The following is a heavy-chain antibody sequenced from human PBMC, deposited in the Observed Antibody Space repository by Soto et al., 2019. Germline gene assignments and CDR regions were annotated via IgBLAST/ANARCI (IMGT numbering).Heavy chain of an antibody. CDR1: GFSLSTSGVG. D-gene: IGHD4-4*01. V-gene: IGHV2-5*01. Sequence: QITLKESGPTLVTPTQTLTLTCTFSGFSLSTSGVGVGWIRQPPGKALEWLALIYWNDDKRYSPSLKSRLTIAKDTSKNQVVLNMTNMDPVDTATYFCARRPRYSNYVDYWGQGTLVTVSS. CDR2: IYWNDDK. J-gene: IGHJ4*02. CDR3: ARRPRYSNYVDY.